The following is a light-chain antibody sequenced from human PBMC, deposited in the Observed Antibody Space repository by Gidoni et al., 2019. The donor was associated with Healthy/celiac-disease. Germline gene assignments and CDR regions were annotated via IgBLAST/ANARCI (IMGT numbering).Light chain of an antibody. V-gene: IGLV1-36*01. CDR3: AAWDDSLNGVV. CDR1: SSNIGNNA. Sequence: QSVLTQQPAVSDAPRQRVTISCSGSSSNIGNNAVNWYQQLPGKAPKLLIYYDDLLPSGVSDRFSGSNSGTSASLAISGRQSEDGADYYCAAWDDSLNGVVFGGGTKLTVL. J-gene: IGLJ2*01. CDR2: YDD.